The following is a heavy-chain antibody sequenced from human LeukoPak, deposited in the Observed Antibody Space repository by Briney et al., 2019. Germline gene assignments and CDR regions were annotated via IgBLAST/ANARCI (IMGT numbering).Heavy chain of an antibody. V-gene: IGHV3-33*01. Sequence: PGRSLRLPCAASGFTFSSYGMHWVRQAPGKGLEWVAVIWYDGSNKYYADSVKGRFTISRDNSKNTLYLQMNSLRAEDTAVYYCAREGSGSYHFDYWGQGTLVTVSS. J-gene: IGHJ4*02. D-gene: IGHD1-26*01. CDR2: IWYDGSNK. CDR1: GFTFSSYG. CDR3: AREGSGSYHFDY.